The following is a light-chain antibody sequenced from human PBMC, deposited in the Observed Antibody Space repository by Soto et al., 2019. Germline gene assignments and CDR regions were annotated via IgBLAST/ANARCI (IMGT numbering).Light chain of an antibody. CDR3: QQYTNYRWT. CDR2: KAS. J-gene: IGKJ1*01. Sequence: DIQMTQSPSTLSASVGDRVTITCRASQSISSWLAWYQEKPGKAPKLLIYKASSLESGVPSRFSGSGSGTEFTLTISNLQPDDFATYYCQQYTNYRWTFGQGTKVEIK. V-gene: IGKV1-5*03. CDR1: QSISSW.